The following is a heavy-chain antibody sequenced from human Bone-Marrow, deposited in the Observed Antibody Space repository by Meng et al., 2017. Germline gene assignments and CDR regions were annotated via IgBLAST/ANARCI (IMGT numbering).Heavy chain of an antibody. J-gene: IGHJ4*02. Sequence: VPLEESRPGLVQPSAPLSLTCAFCGCSISSSNWWWCVRQPPGKVLGWIGEIYHSGTTNYTPFIKSRVTILVEKSNKLFSLQLSSVAAADTALYYWARDLARTDMVGVFDYWGQGTLVTVSS. V-gene: IGHV4-4*02. CDR2: IYHSGTT. CDR1: GCSISSSNW. CDR3: ARDLARTDMVGVFDY. D-gene: IGHD5-18*01.